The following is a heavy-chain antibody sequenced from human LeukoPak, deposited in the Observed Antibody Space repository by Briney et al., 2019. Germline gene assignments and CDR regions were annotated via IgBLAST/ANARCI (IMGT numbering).Heavy chain of an antibody. CDR1: GFTFSSYA. CDR3: AKPSRAYYYDSSGYLTYFDY. Sequence: GGCLRLSCAASGFTFSSYAMSWVRQAPGKGLEWVSAISGHGSSAYYADSVKGRFTISRDNSKNTLYLQMNSLRAEDTAVYYCAKPSRAYYYDSSGYLTYFDYWGQGTLVTVSS. D-gene: IGHD3-22*01. CDR2: ISGHGSSA. V-gene: IGHV3-23*01. J-gene: IGHJ4*02.